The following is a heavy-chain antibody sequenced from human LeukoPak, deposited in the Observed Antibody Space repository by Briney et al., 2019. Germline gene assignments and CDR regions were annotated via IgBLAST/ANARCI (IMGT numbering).Heavy chain of an antibody. D-gene: IGHD3-3*01. V-gene: IGHV4-34*01. J-gene: IGHJ6*03. Sequence: PSETLSLTCALYGGSFSGYYWSWIRHPPGKGLEWIGEIKHIGSTNYNPSLKSRVTISVDTSKNQFSLKLSSVTAADTAVYYCARGRGITIFGVVIPLSDYYYYYMDVWGKGTTVTVSS. CDR1: GGSFSGYY. CDR2: IKHIGST. CDR3: ARGRGITIFGVVIPLSDYYYYYMDV.